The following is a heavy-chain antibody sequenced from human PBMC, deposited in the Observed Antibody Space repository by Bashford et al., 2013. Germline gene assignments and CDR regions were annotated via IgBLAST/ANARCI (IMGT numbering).Heavy chain of an antibody. D-gene: IGHD3-3*01. CDR2: ISGYNGQT. CDR3: ARGSGHMWFDP. Sequence: WVRQAPGQGLEWMGWISGYNGQTDHAPKFQGRVAMTTDTSTNTAYMELTSLRPDDTAVYYCARGSGHMWFDPWGQGTLVTVSS. J-gene: IGHJ5*02. V-gene: IGHV1-18*01.